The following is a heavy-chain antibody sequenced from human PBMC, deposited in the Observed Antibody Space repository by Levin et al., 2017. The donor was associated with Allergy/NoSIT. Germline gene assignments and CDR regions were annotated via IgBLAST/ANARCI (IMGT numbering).Heavy chain of an antibody. D-gene: IGHD2-8*01. CDR1: GYTFTFYG. V-gene: IGHV1-18*01. CDR2: ISPYNGNT. CDR3: AREMAETAADTFDI. Sequence: GASVKVSCKASGYTFTFYGISWVRQAPGQGLEWMGWISPYNGNTNYAQKLQGRVTMTTDTSTSTAYMALRSLRSDDTAVYYCAREMAETAADTFDIWGQGTMVTVSS. J-gene: IGHJ3*02.